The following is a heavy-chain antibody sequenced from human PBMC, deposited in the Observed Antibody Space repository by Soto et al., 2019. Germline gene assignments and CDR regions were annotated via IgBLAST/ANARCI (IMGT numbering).Heavy chain of an antibody. CDR2: ISQSGFT. CDR1: TESLRGYY. V-gene: IGHV4-34*01. J-gene: IGHJ5*02. CDR3: ARGLFSSGWYSYFDP. Sequence: QVQLQQRGAGLLRPSETLSLTCAVSTESLRGYYWTWIRQSPGMGLEWIGEISQSGFTNYNPSLESRVTLSVDTSKSEFSLHLTSMTAADTALYYCARGLFSSGWYSYFDPWGQGTPVTVSS. D-gene: IGHD6-19*01.